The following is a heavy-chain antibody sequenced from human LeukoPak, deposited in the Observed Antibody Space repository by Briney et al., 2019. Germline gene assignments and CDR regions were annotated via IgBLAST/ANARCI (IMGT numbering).Heavy chain of an antibody. Sequence: GESLKISCKGSGYSFTSYWIGWVRQMPGKGLEWMGIIYPGDSDTRYSPSFQGQVTISADKSISTAYLQWSSLKASDTAMYYCARHATYYDFWSGSAQSPVDYWGQGTLVTVSS. J-gene: IGHJ4*02. D-gene: IGHD3-3*01. CDR1: GYSFTSYW. CDR2: IYPGDSDT. V-gene: IGHV5-51*01. CDR3: ARHATYYDFWSGSAQSPVDY.